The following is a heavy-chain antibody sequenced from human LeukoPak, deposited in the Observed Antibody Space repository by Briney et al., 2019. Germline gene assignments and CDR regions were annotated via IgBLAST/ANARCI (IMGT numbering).Heavy chain of an antibody. V-gene: IGHV3-9*01. Sequence: GGSLRLSCAASGFTFSSYWMHWVRQAPGKGLEWVSGISWNSGSIGYADSVKGRFTISRDNAKNSLYLQMNSLRAEDTALYYCAKESGSYPKNFDYWDQGTLVTVSS. D-gene: IGHD1-26*01. CDR2: ISWNSGSI. CDR1: GFTFSSYW. CDR3: AKESGSYPKNFDY. J-gene: IGHJ4*02.